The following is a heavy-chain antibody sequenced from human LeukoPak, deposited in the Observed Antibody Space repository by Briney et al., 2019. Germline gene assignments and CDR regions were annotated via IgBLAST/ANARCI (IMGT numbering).Heavy chain of an antibody. CDR2: INPNSGGT. V-gene: IGHV1-2*02. Sequence: GASVKVSCKASGYTFTGYYMHWVRQAPGQGLEWMGWINPNSGGTNYAQKFQGRVTMTRDTSISTAYMELSRLRSDDTAVYYCALPGIAAAGTFDYWGQGALVTVSS. CDR1: GYTFTGYY. J-gene: IGHJ4*02. CDR3: ALPGIAAAGTFDY. D-gene: IGHD6-13*01.